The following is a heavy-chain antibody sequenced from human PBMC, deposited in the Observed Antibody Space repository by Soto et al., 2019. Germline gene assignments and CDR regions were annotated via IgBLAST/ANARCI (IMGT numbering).Heavy chain of an antibody. CDR1: GYTFTSYG. CDR3: ARDSFTMVRGVSLVDP. J-gene: IGHJ5*02. Sequence: QVQLVQSGAEVKKPGASVKVSCKASGYTFTSYGISWVRQAPGQGLEWMGWISAYNGNTNYAQKLQGRVTMTTDTSTSTDYMELRSLRSDDTAVYYCARDSFTMVRGVSLVDPWGQGTLVTDSS. V-gene: IGHV1-18*01. D-gene: IGHD3-10*01. CDR2: ISAYNGNT.